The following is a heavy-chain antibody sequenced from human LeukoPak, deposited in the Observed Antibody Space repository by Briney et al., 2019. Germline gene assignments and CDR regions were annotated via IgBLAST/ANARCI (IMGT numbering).Heavy chain of an antibody. CDR1: GFSFSSDG. V-gene: IGHV3-30*02. CDR2: IRYDGSNK. Sequence: PGGSLSLSCAASGFSFSSDGMHWVRQAPGKGLEWVAFIRYDGSNKYYADAVKGRFTISRDNSKNTLYLQMNSLRAEDTAVYYCAKGRRGGSHDAFDIWGQGTMVTVSS. CDR3: AKGRRGGSHDAFDI. J-gene: IGHJ3*02. D-gene: IGHD3-10*01.